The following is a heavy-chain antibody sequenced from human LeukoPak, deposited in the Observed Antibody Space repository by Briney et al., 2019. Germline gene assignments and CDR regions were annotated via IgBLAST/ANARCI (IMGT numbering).Heavy chain of an antibody. Sequence: GGSLRLSCVASGFTLSAYNMNWVRQAPGKGLEWVSYITTTSTTISYPDSVKGRFTISRDNSNNALYLHMNSLRAEDAAVYYCAKSKIVQGRGYFDLWGRGTLVTVSS. J-gene: IGHJ2*01. CDR3: AKSKIVQGRGYFDL. CDR1: GFTLSAYN. D-gene: IGHD1-26*01. CDR2: ITTTSTTI. V-gene: IGHV3-48*01.